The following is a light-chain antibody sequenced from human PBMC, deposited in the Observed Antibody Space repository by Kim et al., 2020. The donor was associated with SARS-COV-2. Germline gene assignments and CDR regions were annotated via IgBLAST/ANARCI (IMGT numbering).Light chain of an antibody. Sequence: VALGQTVRITCQGDSLRSYYATWYQPKPGQAPIVVIYGKNNRPSGIPDRFSGSSSGNTASLTITGTQAGDEADYSRNSRGSHDAVVFGGGTQLTVL. CDR3: NSRGSHDAVV. J-gene: IGLJ3*02. CDR1: SLRSYY. V-gene: IGLV3-19*01. CDR2: GKN.